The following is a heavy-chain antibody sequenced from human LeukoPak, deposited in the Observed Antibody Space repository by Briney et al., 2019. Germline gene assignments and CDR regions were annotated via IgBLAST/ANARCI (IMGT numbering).Heavy chain of an antibody. CDR1: GYSFTSYW. CDR2: IYPGDSDT. CDR3: ARPYDYSNKYAFDI. Sequence: GESLKIPCKGSGYSFTSYWIGWVRQMPGKDLEWMGIIYPGDSDTRYSPSFQGQVTISAGKSISTAYLQWSSLKASDTAMYYCARPYDYSNKYAFDIWGQGTMVTVSS. D-gene: IGHD4-11*01. V-gene: IGHV5-51*01. J-gene: IGHJ3*02.